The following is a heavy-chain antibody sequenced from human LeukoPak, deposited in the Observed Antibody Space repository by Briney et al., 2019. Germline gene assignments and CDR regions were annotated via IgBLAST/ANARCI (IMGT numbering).Heavy chain of an antibody. J-gene: IGHJ4*02. CDR2: ISSNGVAT. CDR1: GFTFNNYA. D-gene: IGHD3-22*01. Sequence: GGSLRLSCAASGFTFNNYAMHWVRQAPGKGLECVSGISSNGVATYYANSVKGRLTISRDNSRNTVYMQMSSLRTEDTAVYYCARDPRGPTTYDSSARDSLDYWGQGTLVTVSS. V-gene: IGHV3-64*01. CDR3: ARDPRGPTTYDSSARDSLDY.